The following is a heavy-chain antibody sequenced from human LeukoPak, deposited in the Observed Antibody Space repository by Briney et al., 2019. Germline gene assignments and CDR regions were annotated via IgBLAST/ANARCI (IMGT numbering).Heavy chain of an antibody. J-gene: IGHJ4*02. CDR1: EFTVYNSY. Sequence: GGSLRLSCAVSEFTVYNSYMSWVRQAPGKGLEWVSIIYSGGDTFYVDSVKGRFTISRDKSKNTVYLQMNSLRAEDTAVYYCATRDRNNGVEYWGQGTQVTVSS. V-gene: IGHV3-53*01. D-gene: IGHD2-8*01. CDR2: IYSGGDT. CDR3: ATRDRNNGVEY.